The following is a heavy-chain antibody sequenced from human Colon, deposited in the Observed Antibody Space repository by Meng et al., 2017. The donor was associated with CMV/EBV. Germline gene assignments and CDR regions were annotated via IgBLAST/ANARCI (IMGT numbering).Heavy chain of an antibody. Sequence: GESLKISCAASGFTFSSYEMIWVRQATGKGLEWVASISSSSTHIYYADSVKGRFTVSRDNDRNSLYLQMNSLRAEDTAVYFCARNGDYWSGNSYHGMDVWGQGTTVTVSS. CDR2: ISSSSTHI. J-gene: IGHJ6*02. D-gene: IGHD3-3*01. CDR1: GFTFSSYE. CDR3: ARNGDYWSGNSYHGMDV. V-gene: IGHV3-21*01.